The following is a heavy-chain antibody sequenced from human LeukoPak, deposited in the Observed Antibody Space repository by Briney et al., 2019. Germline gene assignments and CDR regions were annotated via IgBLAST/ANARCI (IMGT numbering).Heavy chain of an antibody. V-gene: IGHV1-69*13. CDR2: IIPIFGTA. J-gene: IGHJ4*02. CDR1: GGTFSSYA. D-gene: IGHD3-22*01. Sequence: SVKVSCKASGGTFSSYAISWVRQAPGQGLEWMGGIIPIFGTANYAQKFQGRVTMTADESTSTAYMELSSLRSEDTAVYYCARAYYYDRSGYYTPLRDWGQGTLVTVSS. CDR3: ARAYYYDRSGYYTPLRD.